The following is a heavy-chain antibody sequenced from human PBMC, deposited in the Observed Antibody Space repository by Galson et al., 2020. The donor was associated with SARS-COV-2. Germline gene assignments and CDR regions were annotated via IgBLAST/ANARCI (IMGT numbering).Heavy chain of an antibody. CDR3: AREEEGDLVLLPVSEGDSDYYGMDV. CDR1: GGTFSNSA. CDR2: IIPLFDLR. J-gene: IGHJ6*02. Sequence: SVKVSCKASGGTFSNSAISWVRQAPGQGLEWMGRIIPLFDLRNYAQKFQGRLTITADTSTITAYMELSSLRYDDTAVYFCAREEEGDLVLLPVSEGDSDYYGMDVWGQGTTVTVSS. V-gene: IGHV1-69*04. D-gene: IGHD3-16*01.